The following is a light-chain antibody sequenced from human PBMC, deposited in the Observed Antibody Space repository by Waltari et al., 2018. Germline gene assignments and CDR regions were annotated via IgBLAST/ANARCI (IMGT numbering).Light chain of an antibody. CDR2: GAS. J-gene: IGKJ1*01. V-gene: IGKV1-17*03. Sequence: TCRASEDIDKYLAWFPQKPGTAPKLLIYGASTLQSGVPSRFTGSRSGTEFNLTISSLQPEDFATYYCLQHNTYPRTFGQGTKVELK. CDR3: LQHNTYPRT. CDR1: EDIDKY.